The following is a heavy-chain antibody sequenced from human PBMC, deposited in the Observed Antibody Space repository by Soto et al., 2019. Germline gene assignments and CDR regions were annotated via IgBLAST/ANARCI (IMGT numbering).Heavy chain of an antibody. Sequence: QLQLQESGPGLVKPSETLSLTCTVSGGSISSSSYYWGWIRQPPGKGLEWIGSIYYSGSTYYNPSLKSRVPISVDTSKNQVSLKLSSVTAADTAVYYCARRHDSSGWRPFDYWGQGTLVTVSS. CDR3: ARRHDSSGWRPFDY. V-gene: IGHV4-39*01. CDR1: GGSISSSSYY. J-gene: IGHJ4*02. CDR2: IYYSGST. D-gene: IGHD6-19*01.